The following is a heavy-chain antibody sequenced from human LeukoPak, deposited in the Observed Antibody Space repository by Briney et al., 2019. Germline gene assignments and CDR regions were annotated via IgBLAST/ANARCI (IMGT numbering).Heavy chain of an antibody. Sequence: SETLSLICTVSGGSISSYYWSWIRQPPGKGLEWIGYIYTSGSTNYNPSLKSRVTISVDTSKNQFSLKQSSVIAADTAVYYCARHGSGSYSFFDYWGQGTLVTVSS. J-gene: IGHJ4*02. V-gene: IGHV4-4*09. CDR3: ARHGSGSYSFFDY. D-gene: IGHD1-26*01. CDR2: IYTSGST. CDR1: GGSISSYY.